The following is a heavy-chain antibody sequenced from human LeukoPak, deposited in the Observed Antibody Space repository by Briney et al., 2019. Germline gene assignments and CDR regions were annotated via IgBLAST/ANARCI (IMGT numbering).Heavy chain of an antibody. CDR3: ARDSSGYYHRVDY. Sequence: ASVKVSCTASGYTFTSYGISWVRQAPGQGLEGMGWISACNGNTNYAHKLQSRVTMTTDTSTSTAYMELRSLRSDDTAVYYCARDSSGYYHRVDYWGQGTLVTVSS. J-gene: IGHJ4*01. V-gene: IGHV1-18*01. CDR1: GYTFTSYG. CDR2: ISACNGNT. D-gene: IGHD3-22*01.